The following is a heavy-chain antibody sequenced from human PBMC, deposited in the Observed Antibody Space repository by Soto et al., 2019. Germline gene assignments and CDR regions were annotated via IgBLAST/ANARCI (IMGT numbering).Heavy chain of an antibody. D-gene: IGHD3-3*01. V-gene: IGHV3-23*01. CDR2: ISGSGGST. CDR1: GFTFSSYA. J-gene: IGHJ4*02. CDR3: AKGILEWLLSSYFDY. Sequence: EVQLLESGGGLVQPGGSLRLSCEASGFTFSSYAMSWVRQAPGKGLEWVSAISGSGGSTYYADSVKGRFTISRDNSKNTLYLQMNSLRAEDTAVYYCAKGILEWLLSSYFDYWGQGTLVTVSS.